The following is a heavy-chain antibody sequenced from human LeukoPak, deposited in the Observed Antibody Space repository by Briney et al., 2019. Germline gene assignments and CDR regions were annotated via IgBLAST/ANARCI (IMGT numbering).Heavy chain of an antibody. Sequence: GGSLRLSCAASGFIFSSYWMSWVRQAPGKGLEWVANIKQDGSEKYYVDSVKGRFTISRDNAKNSLYLQMNSLRVEDTAVYYCASWAGNTQSDSWSGPFDYWGQATLVTVSS. V-gene: IGHV3-7*01. J-gene: IGHJ4*02. CDR1: GFIFSSYW. CDR2: IKQDGSEK. D-gene: IGHD3-3*01. CDR3: ASWAGNTQSDSWSGPFDY.